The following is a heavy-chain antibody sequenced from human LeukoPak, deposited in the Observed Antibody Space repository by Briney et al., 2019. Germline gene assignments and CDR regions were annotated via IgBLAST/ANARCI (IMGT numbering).Heavy chain of an antibody. CDR1: GFTFSSYA. D-gene: IGHD3-3*01. V-gene: IGHV3-23*01. CDR3: AKGFDFWSGYHIHRVYYFDN. CDR2: ISGSGGST. J-gene: IGHJ4*02. Sequence: GGSLRLSCAASGFTFSSYAMSWVHQAPGMGLEWVSAISGSGGSTYYADSVKGRFTISRDNSKNTLYLQMNSLRAEDTAVYYCAKGFDFWSGYHIHRVYYFDNWGQGTPVTVSS.